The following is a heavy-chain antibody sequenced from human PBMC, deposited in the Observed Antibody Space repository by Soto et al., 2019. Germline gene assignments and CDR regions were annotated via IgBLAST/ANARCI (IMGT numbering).Heavy chain of an antibody. CDR3: AKGGWGDFWSGLISYYMDV. CDR2: INSDGSST. Sequence: GGSLRLCCAAAGFNFSSYCMHWVRQAPEKGLVWVSRINSDGSSTSYAVSVKGRFTISRDNAKNTLYLQMNSLRAEDTAVYYCAKGGWGDFWSGLISYYMDVWGKGTTVTVSS. V-gene: IGHV3-74*01. CDR1: GFNFSSYC. D-gene: IGHD3-3*01. J-gene: IGHJ6*03.